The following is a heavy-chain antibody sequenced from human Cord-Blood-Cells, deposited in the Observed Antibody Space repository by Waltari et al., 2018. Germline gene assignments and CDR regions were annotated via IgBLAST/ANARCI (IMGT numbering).Heavy chain of an antibody. V-gene: IGHV4-59*08. CDR1: GGSISSYY. J-gene: IGHJ5*02. D-gene: IGHD1-1*01. Sequence: QVQLQESGPGLVKPSETLSLTCTVSGGSISSYYWSWIRQPPGKGLEWIGYIYYSGSTNSNPSLKSRGDISVDTSKNQFSLKLSSVTAADTAVYYCARRGTTGTTGWFDPWGQGTLVTVSS. CDR3: ARRGTTGTTGWFDP. CDR2: IYYSGST.